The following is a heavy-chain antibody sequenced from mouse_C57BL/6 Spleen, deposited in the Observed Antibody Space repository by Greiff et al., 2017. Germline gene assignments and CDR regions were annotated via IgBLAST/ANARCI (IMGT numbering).Heavy chain of an antibody. J-gene: IGHJ1*03. V-gene: IGHV1-64*01. CDR2: IHPNSGST. CDR1: GYTFTSYW. D-gene: IGHD2-5*01. CDR3: ALYSNYSYWYFDV. Sequence: QVQLKESGAELVKPGASVKLSCKASGYTFTSYWMHWVKQRPGQGLEWIGMIHPNSGSTNYNEKFKSKATLTVDKSSSTAYMQLSSLTSEDSSVYCCALYSNYSYWYFDVWGTGTTVTVSS.